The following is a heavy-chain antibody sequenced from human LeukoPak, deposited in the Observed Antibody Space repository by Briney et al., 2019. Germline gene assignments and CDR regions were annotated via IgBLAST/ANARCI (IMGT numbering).Heavy chain of an antibody. D-gene: IGHD1-1*01. CDR3: ARPPNWEGDYFDY. CDR2: IYPGDSDT. J-gene: IGHJ4*02. V-gene: IGHV5-51*01. Sequence: GESLKISCKGSGYRFTSYWIGWVRQMPGKGLEWMGIIYPGDSDTRYSPSFQGQVTISADKSISTAYLQWSSLKASDTAMYYCARPPNWEGDYFDYWGQGTLVTVSS. CDR1: GYRFTSYW.